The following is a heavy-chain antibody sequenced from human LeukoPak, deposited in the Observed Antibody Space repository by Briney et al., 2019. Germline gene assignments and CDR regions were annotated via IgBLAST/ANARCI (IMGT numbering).Heavy chain of an antibody. V-gene: IGHV1-2*06. J-gene: IGHJ4*02. CDR2: TNPNSGGT. Sequence: ASVKVSCKASGYTFTGYYMHWVRQAPGQGLEWMGRTNPNSGGTNYAQKFQGRVTMTRDTSISTAYMELSRLRSDDTAVYYCARAGGYNWNDHDYWGQGTLVTVSS. D-gene: IGHD1-1*01. CDR1: GYTFTGYY. CDR3: ARAGGYNWNDHDY.